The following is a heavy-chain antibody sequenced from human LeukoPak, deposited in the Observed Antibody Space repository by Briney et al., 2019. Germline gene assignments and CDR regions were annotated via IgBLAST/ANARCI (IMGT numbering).Heavy chain of an antibody. J-gene: IGHJ4*02. CDR1: GFTFSSYA. Sequence: GGSLRLSCAASGFTFSSYAMSWVRQAPGKGLEWVSAISGSGGSTYYADSVKGRFTISRDNAKNTLYLQMNSLRAEDTAVYYCAKGGSIVGPLNHLDYWGQGTLVTVSS. V-gene: IGHV3-23*01. CDR3: AKGGSIVGPLNHLDY. CDR2: ISGSGGST. D-gene: IGHD1-26*01.